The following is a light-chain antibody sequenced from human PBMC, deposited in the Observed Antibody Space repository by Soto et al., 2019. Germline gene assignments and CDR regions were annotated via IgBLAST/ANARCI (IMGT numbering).Light chain of an antibody. J-gene: IGLJ1*01. CDR3: SSYTSSSTLDV. Sequence: QSVLTPPASVSGSPGQSMTISCTGTSSDVGGYNYVSWYQQHPGKAPKLMIYDVSNRPSGVSNRFSGSKSGNTASLTISGLQAEDEADYYCSSYTSSSTLDVFGTGTKVTVL. V-gene: IGLV2-14*01. CDR1: SSDVGGYNY. CDR2: DVS.